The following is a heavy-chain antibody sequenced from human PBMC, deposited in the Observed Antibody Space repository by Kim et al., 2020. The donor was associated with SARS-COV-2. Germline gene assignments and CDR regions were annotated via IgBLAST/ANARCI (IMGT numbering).Heavy chain of an antibody. CDR3: ARHVDTATPFDY. Sequence: ASVKLSCKASGYTFTGYYMHWVRQAPGQGLEWMGRINPNSGGTNYAQKFQGRVTMTRDTSISTAYMELSRLRSDDTAVYYCARHVDTATPFDYWGQGTLVTVSS. CDR2: INPNSGGT. D-gene: IGHD5-18*01. J-gene: IGHJ4*02. V-gene: IGHV1-2*06. CDR1: GYTFTGYY.